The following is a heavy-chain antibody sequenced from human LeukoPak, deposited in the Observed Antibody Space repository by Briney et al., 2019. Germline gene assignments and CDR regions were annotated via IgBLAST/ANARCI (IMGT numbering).Heavy chain of an antibody. CDR2: IYPGDSDT. V-gene: IGHV5-51*01. J-gene: IGHJ4*02. CDR1: GYTFTGYY. CDR3: AIYSDTYYFDH. Sequence: ASVKVSCKASGYTFTGYYMHWVRQAPGQGLEWMGIIYPGDSDTRYSPSFQGQVTISADKSISTAYLQWSSLKASDTAMYYCAIYSDTYYFDHWGQGTLVTVSS. D-gene: IGHD1-26*01.